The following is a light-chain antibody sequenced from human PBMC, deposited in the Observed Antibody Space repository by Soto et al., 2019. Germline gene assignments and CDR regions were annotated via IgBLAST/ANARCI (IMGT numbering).Light chain of an antibody. CDR1: QSVSSN. V-gene: IGKV3D-15*01. CDR3: HQRQSWPRT. J-gene: IGKJ1*01. CDR2: GAS. Sequence: EIVMTQSPATLSVSAGERATLSCRASQSVSSNLAWYQQKPGQAPRLVIYGASNRAAGIPARFSGSGSGTDFTLTISDVQPEDFALYYCHQRQSWPRTFGQGTKVDIK.